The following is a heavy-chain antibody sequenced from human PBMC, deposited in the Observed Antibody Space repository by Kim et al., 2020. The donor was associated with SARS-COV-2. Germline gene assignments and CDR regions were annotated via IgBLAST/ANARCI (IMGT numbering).Heavy chain of an antibody. Sequence: GKGRSTISRENSKNTLYLQMNSMRAEDTAVYYCAKANPVYYDSSGYSIDYWGQGTLVTVSS. V-gene: IGHV3-23*01. D-gene: IGHD3-22*01. J-gene: IGHJ4*02. CDR3: AKANPVYYDSSGYSIDY.